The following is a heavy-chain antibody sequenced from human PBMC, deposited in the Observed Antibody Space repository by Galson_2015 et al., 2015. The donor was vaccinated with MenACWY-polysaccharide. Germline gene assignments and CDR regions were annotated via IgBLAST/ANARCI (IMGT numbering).Heavy chain of an antibody. CDR3: VGPTGRGGTGAYGMDA. D-gene: IGHD3-10*01. Sequence: SLRLSCAASGFSLGAWYMSWIRHAPGKGLVWVSRINSDASSTAYADSVKGRFTISRDNAKNTLYLQMNSLRVEDTAVYYCVGPTGRGGTGAYGMDAWGQGTLVTVSS. CDR2: INSDASST. CDR1: GFSLGAWY. V-gene: IGHV3-74*01. J-gene: IGHJ5*02.